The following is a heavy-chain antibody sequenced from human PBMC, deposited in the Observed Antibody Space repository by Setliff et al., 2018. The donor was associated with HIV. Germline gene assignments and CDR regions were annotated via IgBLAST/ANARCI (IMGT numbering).Heavy chain of an antibody. CDR3: ARGVRGVIIDWYYFDY. Sequence: PSETLSLTCTVSGGSISSRGDYWSWVRQHPGKGLEWIGYIYYTGSTYSNPSLQSRVRISVDTSKNQFSLKLSSVTAADTAVYYCARGVRGVIIDWYYFDYWGQGALVTVSS. V-gene: IGHV4-31*03. J-gene: IGHJ4*02. CDR1: GGSISSRGDY. CDR2: IYYTGST. D-gene: IGHD3-10*01.